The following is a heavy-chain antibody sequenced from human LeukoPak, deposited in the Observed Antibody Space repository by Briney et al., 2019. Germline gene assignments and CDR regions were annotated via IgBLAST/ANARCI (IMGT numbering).Heavy chain of an antibody. Sequence: GGSLRLSYTASGFAFGSYAMYWVRQAPGKGLEWVSGIFGSGGSAHYADSVKGRFTISRDNSKNTVYLEMNSLGVEDTAVYYCAKTTVGYSSGRFPGWPADYWGQGTLVTVSS. CDR3: AKTTVGYSSGRFPGWPADY. CDR1: GFAFGSYA. D-gene: IGHD6-19*01. CDR2: IFGSGGSA. J-gene: IGHJ4*02. V-gene: IGHV3-23*01.